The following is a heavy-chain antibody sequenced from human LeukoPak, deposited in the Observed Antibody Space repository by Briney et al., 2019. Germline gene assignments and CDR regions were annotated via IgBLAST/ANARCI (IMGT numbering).Heavy chain of an antibody. CDR2: ISFSSTHI. V-gene: IGHV3-21*01. CDR1: GFIFSNYG. CDR3: APNGHYFDSTKVDY. D-gene: IGHD3-22*01. J-gene: IGHJ4*02. Sequence: PGGSLRLSCAASGFIFSNYGMSWVRQAPGKGLEWVSSISFSSTHIYYADSIQDRFTISRDDSKNTLYLQMNSLRAEDTAVYYCAPNGHYFDSTKVDYWGQGTLVTVSS.